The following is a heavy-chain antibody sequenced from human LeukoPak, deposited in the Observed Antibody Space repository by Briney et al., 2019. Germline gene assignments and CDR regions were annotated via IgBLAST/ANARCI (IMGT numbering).Heavy chain of an antibody. CDR2: ISAYNGNT. J-gene: IGHJ4*02. Sequence: GASVKVSCKASGYTFTSYGISWVRQAPGQGLEWMGWISAYNGNTNYAQKFQGRVTMTTDTSTSTAHMGLRSLRYDDTAVYYCARDGRFAAYEPDYWGQGTLVTVSS. V-gene: IGHV1-18*01. CDR3: ARDGRFAAYEPDY. CDR1: GYTFTSYG. D-gene: IGHD1-26*01.